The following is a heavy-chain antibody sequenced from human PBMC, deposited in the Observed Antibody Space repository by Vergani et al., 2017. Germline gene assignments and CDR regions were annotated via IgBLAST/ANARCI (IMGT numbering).Heavy chain of an antibody. V-gene: IGHV2-5*01. J-gene: IGHJ3*01. CDR1: GYSLNFSGVA. D-gene: IGHD3-10*01. CDR3: AHSLITLIRGVNAFDV. CDR2: IYGNDDD. Sequence: QITLKESGPTLVKPTQTLTLTCIFSGYSLNFSGVAVGWIRQPPGKALEWLALIYGNDDDRYSPSLKNRLTVTKGTFKNEVVLTLTNMDPLDTGTYYCAHSLITLIRGVNAFDVWGQGTVVTVSS.